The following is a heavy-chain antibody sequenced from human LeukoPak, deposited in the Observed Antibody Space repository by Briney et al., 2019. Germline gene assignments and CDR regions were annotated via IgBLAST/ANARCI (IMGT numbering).Heavy chain of an antibody. D-gene: IGHD3-3*01. CDR1: GGSISSYY. CDR3: ARVRDFHWFAP. Sequence: SETLSLTCTVSGGSISSYYWSWIRQPPGKGLEWIGYIYYSGSTNYNPSLKSRVTISVDTSKNQFSLKLSFVTAADTAVYYCARVRDFHWFAPGGQGTLVTVSS. CDR2: IYYSGST. V-gene: IGHV4-59*01. J-gene: IGHJ5*02.